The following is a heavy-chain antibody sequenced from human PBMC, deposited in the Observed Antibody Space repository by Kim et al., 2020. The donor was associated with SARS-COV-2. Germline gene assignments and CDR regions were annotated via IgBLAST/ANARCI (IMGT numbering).Heavy chain of an antibody. D-gene: IGHD6-13*01. J-gene: IGHJ6*02. CDR3: ASIAAAGTGQEYGMDG. V-gene: IGHV1-69*13. CDR1: GGTFSSYA. Sequence: SVKVPCKASGGTFSSYAISWVRQAPGQGLEWMGGIIPIFGTANYAQKFQGRVTITADESTSTAYMELSSLRSEDTAVYYCASIAAAGTGQEYGMDGWGRGTTVTVSS. CDR2: IIPIFGTA.